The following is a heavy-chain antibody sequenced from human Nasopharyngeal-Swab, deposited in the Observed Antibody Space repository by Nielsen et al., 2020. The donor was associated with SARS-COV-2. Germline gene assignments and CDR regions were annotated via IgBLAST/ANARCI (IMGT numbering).Heavy chain of an antibody. CDR2: IWYDGSNK. V-gene: IGHV3-33*01. Sequence: GESLKISCAASGFTFSSYGMHWVRQAPGKGLEWVAVIWYDGSNKYYADSVKGRFTISRDNSKNTLYLQMNSLRAEDTAVYYCARDTPLGYYGSGSYENGTDYWGQGTRVTVSS. CDR3: ARDTPLGYYGSGSYENGTDY. CDR1: GFTFSSYG. J-gene: IGHJ4*02. D-gene: IGHD3-10*01.